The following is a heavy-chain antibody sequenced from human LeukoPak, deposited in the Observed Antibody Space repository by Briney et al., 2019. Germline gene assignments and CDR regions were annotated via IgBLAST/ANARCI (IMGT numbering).Heavy chain of an antibody. J-gene: IGHJ5*02. Sequence: ASVKVSCKASGYTFTGYYMHWVRQVPGQGLEWMGWINPNSGGTNYAQKFQGRVTMTRDTSISTAYMELSRLRSDDTAVYYCARTVRFLEWLLPTEDWFDPWGQGTLVTVSS. CDR2: INPNSGGT. CDR1: GYTFTGYY. V-gene: IGHV1-2*02. CDR3: ARTVRFLEWLLPTEDWFDP. D-gene: IGHD3-3*01.